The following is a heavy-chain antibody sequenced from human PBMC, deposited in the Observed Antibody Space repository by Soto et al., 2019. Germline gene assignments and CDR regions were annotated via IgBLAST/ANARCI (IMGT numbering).Heavy chain of an antibody. CDR3: ASGDSSGWYSFDY. CDR1: GLTFSSYS. J-gene: IGHJ4*02. D-gene: IGHD6-19*01. CDR2: ISSSSSTI. Sequence: EVQLVESGGGLVQPGGSLRLSCAASGLTFSSYSMNWVRQAPGKGLEWVSYISSSSSTIYYADSVKGRFTISRDNAKNSLYLQMNSLRDEDTAVYYCASGDSSGWYSFDYWGQGTLVTDS. V-gene: IGHV3-48*02.